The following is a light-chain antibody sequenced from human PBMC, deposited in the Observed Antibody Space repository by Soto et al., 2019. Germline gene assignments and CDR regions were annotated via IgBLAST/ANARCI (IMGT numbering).Light chain of an antibody. CDR1: QSVSSN. CDR2: AVS. V-gene: IGKV3-15*01. Sequence: EIVLTQSPGTLSLFPGERATLSCRASQSVSSNLAWYQQKPGQAPRLLIYAVSTRATGIPARFSGSGSGTEFTLTISSLQSEDFAVYYCQQYNKWPLTFGQGTKVEIK. J-gene: IGKJ1*01. CDR3: QQYNKWPLT.